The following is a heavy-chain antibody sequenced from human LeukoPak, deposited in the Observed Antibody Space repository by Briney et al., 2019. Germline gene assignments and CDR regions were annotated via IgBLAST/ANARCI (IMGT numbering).Heavy chain of an antibody. CDR2: IYNGGTT. CDR1: RFTLSSNY. CDR3: ARVINRGYGSGLDY. D-gene: IGHD3-10*01. Sequence: PGGALRHSRAPSRFTLSSNYMSWVRPAPGKGAEWVSVIYNGGTTYYADSVKGRFTTSRHNSENTLNLQMNSLRAEDTAVYYCARVINRGYGSGLDYWGQGALVTVSS. J-gene: IGHJ4*02. V-gene: IGHV3-53*01.